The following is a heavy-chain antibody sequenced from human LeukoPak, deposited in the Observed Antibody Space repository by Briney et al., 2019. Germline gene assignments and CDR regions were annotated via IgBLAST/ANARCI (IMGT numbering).Heavy chain of an antibody. CDR2: ISAYNGNT. V-gene: IGHV1-18*01. J-gene: IGHJ3*02. Sequence: GASVTVSCTASGYTFTRYGIGWVRQAPGQGLEWMGWISAYNGNTNYAQKLQGRVTMTTDTSTSTAYMELRSLRSDDTAVYYCARDKIGYSSSLDAFDIWGQGTMVTVSS. CDR1: GYTFTRYG. D-gene: IGHD6-13*01. CDR3: ARDKIGYSSSLDAFDI.